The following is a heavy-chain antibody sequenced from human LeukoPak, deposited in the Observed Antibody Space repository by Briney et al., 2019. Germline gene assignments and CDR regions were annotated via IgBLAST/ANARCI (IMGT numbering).Heavy chain of an antibody. Sequence: PSGGSLRLSCAASGFTFSNAWMSWVRQAPGKGLEWVSGISGSGGSTYYADSVKGRFTISRDNSENTLYLQMNSLRAEDTAVYHCARAEGSGSYGPDYWGQGTLVTVSS. V-gene: IGHV3-23*01. D-gene: IGHD3-10*01. CDR3: ARAEGSGSYGPDY. J-gene: IGHJ4*02. CDR2: ISGSGGST. CDR1: GFTFSNAW.